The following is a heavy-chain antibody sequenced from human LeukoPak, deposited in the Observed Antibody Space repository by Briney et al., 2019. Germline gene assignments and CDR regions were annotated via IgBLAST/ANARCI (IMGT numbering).Heavy chain of an antibody. CDR2: IYTGGDT. CDR3: ARDKDGFDI. J-gene: IGHJ3*02. V-gene: IGHV3-66*02. CDR1: GLTVSSNS. Sequence: QSGGSLRLSCAASGLTVSSNSVSWVRQAPGKGLEWVSIIYTGGDTYYADSVKGRFTISRDNSKNTLYLQMSSLTAEDTAVYYFARDKDGFDIWGQGTMVTVSS.